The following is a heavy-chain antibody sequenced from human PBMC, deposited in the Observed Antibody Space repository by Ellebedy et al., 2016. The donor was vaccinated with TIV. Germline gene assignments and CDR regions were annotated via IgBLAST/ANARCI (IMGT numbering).Heavy chain of an antibody. CDR3: ARDLYNSALDY. J-gene: IGHJ4*02. Sequence: GESLKISXAASGFTFSDYGMHWVRQAPGKGLEWLAVISYDGSTAYHADSVKGRFTISRDSSRNMLSLQMSSLRAEDTAVYYCARDLYNSALDYWGQGTLVTVSS. CDR2: ISYDGSTA. D-gene: IGHD6-19*01. CDR1: GFTFSDYG. V-gene: IGHV3-33*01.